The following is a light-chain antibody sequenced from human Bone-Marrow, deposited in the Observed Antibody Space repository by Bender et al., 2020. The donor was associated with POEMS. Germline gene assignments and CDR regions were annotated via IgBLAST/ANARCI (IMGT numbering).Light chain of an antibody. CDR1: SSNFGNNA. V-gene: IGLV1-44*01. CDR2: SNN. CDR3: SSWDDSLNGWV. Sequence: QSVLTQPPSASGTPGQSVTISCSGTSSNFGNNAANWYQHVPGTAPKLLIYSNNQRHSGVPDRFSASTSGTSASLANSGLHSDDEADYYCSSWDDSLNGWVFGGGTKLTVL. J-gene: IGLJ3*02.